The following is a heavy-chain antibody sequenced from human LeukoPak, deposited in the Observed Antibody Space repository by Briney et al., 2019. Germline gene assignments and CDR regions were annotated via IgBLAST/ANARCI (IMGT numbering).Heavy chain of an antibody. J-gene: IGHJ3*02. D-gene: IGHD3-3*01. CDR3: ARAPLAKCYDFWSGYPTNDAFDI. V-gene: IGHV1-8*01. CDR1: GYTFTSYD. CDR2: MNPNSGNT. Sequence: ASVKVSCKASGYTFTSYDINWVRQATGQGLEWMGWMNPNSGNTGYAQKFQGRVTMTRNTSISTAYMELSSLRSEDTAVYYCARAPLAKCYDFWSGYPTNDAFDIWGQGTMVTVSS.